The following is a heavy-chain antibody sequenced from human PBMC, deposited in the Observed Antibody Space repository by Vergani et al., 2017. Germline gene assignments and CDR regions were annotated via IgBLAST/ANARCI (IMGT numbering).Heavy chain of an antibody. Sequence: EVQLVESGGGLVQPGGSLRLSCAASGFTVSSYWMHWVRQAPGKGLVWVSRINSDGSSTSYADSVKGRFTISRDNAKNTLYLQMNSLRAEDTAVYYCARGIAAAGTVFPYWGQGTLVTVSS. CDR3: ARGIAAAGTVFPY. J-gene: IGHJ4*02. CDR2: INSDGSST. D-gene: IGHD6-13*01. CDR1: GFTVSSYW. V-gene: IGHV3-74*02.